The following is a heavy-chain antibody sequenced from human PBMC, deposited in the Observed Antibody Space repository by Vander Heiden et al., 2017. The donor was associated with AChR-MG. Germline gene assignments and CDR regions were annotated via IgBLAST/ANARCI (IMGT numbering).Heavy chain of an antibody. CDR3: ASASSGWDWYFDL. V-gene: IGHV4-39*01. Sequence: QLQLQESGPGLVKPSETLSLTCTVSGGSISSSSYYWGWIRQPPGKGLEWIGSIYYSGSTYYNPSLKSRVTISVDTSKNQFSLKLSSVTAADTAVYYCASASSGWDWYFDLWGRGTLVTVSS. CDR2: IYYSGST. D-gene: IGHD6-19*01. CDR1: GGSISSSSYY. J-gene: IGHJ2*01.